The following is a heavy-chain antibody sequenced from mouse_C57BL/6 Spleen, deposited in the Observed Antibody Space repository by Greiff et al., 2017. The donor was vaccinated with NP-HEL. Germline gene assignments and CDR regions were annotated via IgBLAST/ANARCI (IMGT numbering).Heavy chain of an antibody. D-gene: IGHD2-1*01. CDR1: GYTFTSYW. J-gene: IGHJ1*03. CDR3: ARPLYQLGYFDV. CDR2: IDPSDSET. Sequence: QVQLQQPGAELVRPGSSVKLSCKASGYTFTSYWMHWVKQRPIQGLEWIGNIDPSDSETHYNQKFKDKATLTVDKSSSTAYMQLSSLTSEDSAVYYCARPLYQLGYFDVWGTGTTVTVSS. V-gene: IGHV1-52*01.